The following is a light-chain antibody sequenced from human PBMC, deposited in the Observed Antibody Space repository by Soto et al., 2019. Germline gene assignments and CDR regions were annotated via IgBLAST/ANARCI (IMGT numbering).Light chain of an antibody. CDR2: SAS. CDR3: QQANSFPRT. Sequence: DIQMTQSPSSVSASVGDRVTITCRASQAISTWLAWYQQNPGKAPKLLIYSASNLQSGVPSRFRGSVSGTDFTLTISSLQPEDFATYYCQQANSFPRTFGQGTKVEIK. CDR1: QAISTW. J-gene: IGKJ1*01. V-gene: IGKV1D-12*01.